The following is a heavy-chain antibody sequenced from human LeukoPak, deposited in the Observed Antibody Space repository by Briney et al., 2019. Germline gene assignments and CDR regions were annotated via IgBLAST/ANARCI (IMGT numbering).Heavy chain of an antibody. CDR2: IYYSGST. D-gene: IGHD3-10*01. Sequence: SETLSLTCTVSGGSISSGGYYWSWIRQHPGKGLEWIGYIYYSGSTYYNPSHKSRVTISVDTSKNQFSLKLSSVTAADTAVYYCARDTGGYYGSGDWFDPWGQGTLVTVSS. CDR3: ARDTGGYYGSGDWFDP. V-gene: IGHV4-31*03. J-gene: IGHJ5*02. CDR1: GGSISSGGYY.